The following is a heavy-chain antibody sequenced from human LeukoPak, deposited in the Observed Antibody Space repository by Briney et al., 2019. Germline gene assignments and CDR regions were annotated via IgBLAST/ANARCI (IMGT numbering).Heavy chain of an antibody. CDR3: ARHLGNWFDP. CDR1: GGSISSSSYY. J-gene: IGHJ5*02. Sequence: SETLSLTCTVSGGSISSSSYYWGWIRQPPGKGLEWIGSIYYSGSTYYNPSLKSRVTISVDTSKNQFSLKLSSVTAADTAAYYCARHLGNWFDPWGQGTLVTVSS. V-gene: IGHV4-39*01. CDR2: IYYSGST. D-gene: IGHD3-16*01.